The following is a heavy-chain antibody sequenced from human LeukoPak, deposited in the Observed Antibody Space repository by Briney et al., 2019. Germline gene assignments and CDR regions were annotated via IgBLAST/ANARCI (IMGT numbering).Heavy chain of an antibody. J-gene: IGHJ5*02. CDR3: ARKIAVAAPGDNWFDP. CDR2: INPSGGST. CDR1: GYTFTSYY. D-gene: IGHD6-19*01. Sequence: ASVKVSCKASGYTFTSYYMHWVRQAPGQGLEWMGIINPSGGSTSYAQKFQGRVTMTRDTSTSTVYMELSSLRSEDTAVYYCARKIAVAAPGDNWFDPWGQGTLVTVSS. V-gene: IGHV1-46*01.